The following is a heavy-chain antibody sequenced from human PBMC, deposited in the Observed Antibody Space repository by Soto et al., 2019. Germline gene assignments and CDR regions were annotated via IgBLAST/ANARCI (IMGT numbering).Heavy chain of an antibody. CDR1: GFTFSVYA. CDR3: ARDRIMITFGGVTAPDPPDY. Sequence: PGGSLRLSCAASGFTFSVYAMTGVRQPPGMGLEWVSSITGSGGSTYYADSVKGRFIISRDNSKNTLYLQVSSLGAEDTAVYYCARDRIMITFGGVTAPDPPDYWGQGTLVTVSS. CDR2: ITGSGGST. V-gene: IGHV3-23*01. J-gene: IGHJ4*02. D-gene: IGHD3-16*01.